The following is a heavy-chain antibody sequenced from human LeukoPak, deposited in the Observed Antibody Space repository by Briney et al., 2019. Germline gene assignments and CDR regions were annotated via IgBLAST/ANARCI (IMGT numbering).Heavy chain of an antibody. D-gene: IGHD2-2*01. CDR3: ARAALGYCSSTSCYGDY. V-gene: IGHV3-20*04. CDR2: INWNGGST. Sequence: GGSLRLSCAASGFTFDDYDMSWVRQAPGKGLEWVSGINWNGGSTGYADSVKGRFTISRDNAKNSLYLQMNSLRAGDTALYYCARAALGYCSSTSCYGDYWGQGTLVTVSS. J-gene: IGHJ4*02. CDR1: GFTFDDYD.